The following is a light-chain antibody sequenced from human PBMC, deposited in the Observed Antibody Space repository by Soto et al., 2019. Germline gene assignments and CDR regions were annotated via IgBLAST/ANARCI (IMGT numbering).Light chain of an antibody. Sequence: EIVLTQSPATLSLSTGERATLSCRASETIRGLVAWYHQTPGQPPRVLIYDTSNRATGIPARFSGSGSGTDFTLTISCLEPADLGVYYCQQRHNWPITFGQGTRLEI. CDR2: DTS. J-gene: IGKJ5*01. CDR1: ETIRGL. CDR3: QQRHNWPIT. V-gene: IGKV3-11*01.